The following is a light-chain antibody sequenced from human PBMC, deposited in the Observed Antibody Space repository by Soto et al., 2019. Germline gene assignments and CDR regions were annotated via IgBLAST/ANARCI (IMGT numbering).Light chain of an antibody. V-gene: IGKV3-20*01. CDR1: QSVDRRY. J-gene: IGKJ5*01. Sequence: EIVLTQSPGTLSLSPGERATLSCRASQSVDRRYLAWYQQKPGQAPRLLIYGAHSRATGIPARFSGSGSGTDFTLTISRLEPEDFAVYYCQHFGDSVWTFGQGTRLEIK. CDR3: QHFGDSVWT. CDR2: GAH.